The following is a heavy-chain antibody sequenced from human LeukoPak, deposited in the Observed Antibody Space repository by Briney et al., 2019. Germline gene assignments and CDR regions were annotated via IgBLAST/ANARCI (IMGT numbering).Heavy chain of an antibody. J-gene: IGHJ6*03. D-gene: IGHD2-8*01. Sequence: SETLSLNCNVSGYSISSGYYWGWIRPPPARGLAWIGSIYHSGSAYYNPSLKRRVTISVDTSKNQFSLQLSSVPAADTAVYYCARVGQDCTNGVCYSYYYYYYMDVWGKGTTVIVSS. CDR2: IYHSGSA. V-gene: IGHV4-38-2*02. CDR1: GYSISSGYY. CDR3: ARVGQDCTNGVCYSYYYYYYMDV.